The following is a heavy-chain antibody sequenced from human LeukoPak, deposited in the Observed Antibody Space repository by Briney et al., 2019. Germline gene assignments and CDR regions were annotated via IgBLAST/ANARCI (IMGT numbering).Heavy chain of an antibody. V-gene: IGHV3-21*01. CDR3: ARRPDCSGSDCYGMDV. D-gene: IGHD2-15*01. CDR2: ISSSSSYS. J-gene: IGHJ6*02. CDR1: GFSFSSYS. Sequence: GGSLRLSCAAAGFSFSSYSMNWVRQAPGKGLEWVSSISSSSSYSYYAESVKGRFTISRDNAKNSLYLQMNSLRVDDTAVYYCARRPDCSGSDCYGMDVWGQGTTVTVSS.